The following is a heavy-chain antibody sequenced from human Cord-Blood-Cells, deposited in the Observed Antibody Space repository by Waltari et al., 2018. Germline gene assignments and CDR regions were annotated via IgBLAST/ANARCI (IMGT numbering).Heavy chain of an antibody. CDR1: GFTFSSYS. CDR3: ARDLAAAGFDY. CDR2: ISSSSSYI. V-gene: IGHV3-21*01. Sequence: EVQLVESGGGLVKPGGSLRLYCAASGFTFSSYSMHLVRQARGKGLEWVSSISSSSSYIYYADSVKGRFTISRDNAKNSLYLQMNSLRAEDTAVYYCARDLAAAGFDYWGQGTLVTVSS. D-gene: IGHD6-13*01. J-gene: IGHJ4*02.